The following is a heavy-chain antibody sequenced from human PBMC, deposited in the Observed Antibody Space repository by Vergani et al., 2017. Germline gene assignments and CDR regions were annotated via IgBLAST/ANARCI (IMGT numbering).Heavy chain of an antibody. V-gene: IGHV3-9*01. CDR2: INWNSDSI. CDR1: GFTFDDYA. D-gene: IGHD6-13*01. CDR3: VKDIAAAGNYWDFDL. J-gene: IGHJ2*01. Sequence: EVQLVESGGGLVQPGRSLRLSCAASGFTFDDYAMHWVRHAPGKGLEWVSGINWNSDSIAYADSVKGRFTISRDNAKNSLYLQMNSLRAEDTALYYCVKDIAAAGNYWDFDLLGRGTLVTVSS.